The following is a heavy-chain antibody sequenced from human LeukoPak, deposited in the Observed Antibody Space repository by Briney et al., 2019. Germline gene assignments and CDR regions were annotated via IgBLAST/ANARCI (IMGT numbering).Heavy chain of an antibody. V-gene: IGHV1-69*01. J-gene: IGHJ4*02. CDR2: IIHIFGTA. CDR3: AREHSSSWDQFDY. CDR1: GGTFSSYA. Sequence: ASVKVSCKASGGTFSSYAISWVRQAPGQGLEWMGGIIHIFGTANYAQKFQGRVTITADESTSTSYMELRSLRSDDTAVYYCAREHSSSWDQFDYWGQGTLVTVSS. D-gene: IGHD6-13*01.